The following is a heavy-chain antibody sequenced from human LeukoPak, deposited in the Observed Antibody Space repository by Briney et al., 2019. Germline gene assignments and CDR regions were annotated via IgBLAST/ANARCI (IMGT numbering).Heavy chain of an antibody. CDR3: AKDVYSSSWYPPRHFDY. D-gene: IGHD6-13*01. V-gene: IGHV3-23*01. CDR2: ISGSGGST. J-gene: IGHJ4*02. Sequence: GGSLRLSCAASGFTFSSYAMSWVRQAPGKGLEWVSAISGSGGSTYYADSVKGRLAISRDNSKNTLYLQMNSLRAEDTAVYYCAKDVYSSSWYPPRHFDYWGQGTLVTVSS. CDR1: GFTFSSYA.